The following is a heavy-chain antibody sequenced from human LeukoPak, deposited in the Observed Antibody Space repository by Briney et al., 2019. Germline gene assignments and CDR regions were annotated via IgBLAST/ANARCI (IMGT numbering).Heavy chain of an antibody. CDR1: GFTFSDYY. CDR2: ISSSSSYT. CDR3: ARGNYGFWSGYYSRYYYYGMDV. D-gene: IGHD3-3*01. J-gene: IGHJ6*02. Sequence: PGGSLRLSCAASGFTFSDYYMSWIRQAPGKGLEWVSYISSSSSYTNYADSVKGRFTISRDNAKNSLYLQMNSLRAEDTAVYYCARGNYGFWSGYYSRYYYYGMDVWGQGTTVTVSS. V-gene: IGHV3-11*06.